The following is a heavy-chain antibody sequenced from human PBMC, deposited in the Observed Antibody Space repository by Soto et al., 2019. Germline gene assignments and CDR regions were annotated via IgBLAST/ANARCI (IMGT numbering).Heavy chain of an antibody. D-gene: IGHD3-9*01. CDR2: IYPGDSDT. V-gene: IGHV5-51*01. J-gene: IGHJ5*02. CDR1: GYIFSSYW. CDR3: ARQGRITIFTNWFDP. Sequence: GESLKISCKGSGYIFSSYWIGCFLQMPVKVLEWMGIIYPGDSDTRYSPSFQGQVTISADKSISTAYLQWSSLKASDTAMYYCARQGRITIFTNWFDPWGQGTLVTVSS.